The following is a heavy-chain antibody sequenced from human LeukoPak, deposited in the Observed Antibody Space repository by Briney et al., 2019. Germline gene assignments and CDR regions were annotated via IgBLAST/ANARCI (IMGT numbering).Heavy chain of an antibody. CDR2: IIPILGIA. Sequence: ASVKVSCKASGGTFSSYTISWVRQAPGQGLEWVGGIIPILGIANYAQKFQGRVTITADKSTSTAYMELSSLRSEDTAVYYCAREGVVRGVISAFDIWGQGTMVTVSS. V-gene: IGHV1-69*10. D-gene: IGHD3-10*01. J-gene: IGHJ3*02. CDR1: GGTFSSYT. CDR3: AREGVVRGVISAFDI.